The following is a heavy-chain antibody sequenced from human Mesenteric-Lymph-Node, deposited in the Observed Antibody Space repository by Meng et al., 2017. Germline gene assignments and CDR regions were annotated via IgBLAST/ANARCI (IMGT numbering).Heavy chain of an antibody. D-gene: IGHD1-14*01. CDR1: GGSIRTAPFY. CDR2: IYYNGDT. V-gene: IGHV4-39*01. Sequence: QLQLQESGPGPVKPSETLSLTCTVSGGSIRTAPFYWGWIRQPPGKGLEWIANIYYNGDTYYNPSLRSRVTMSIDTSKNQFSLNVISVTATDTAVYYCARASRTFDNWFDPWGQGTLVTVSS. J-gene: IGHJ5*02. CDR3: ARASRTFDNWFDP.